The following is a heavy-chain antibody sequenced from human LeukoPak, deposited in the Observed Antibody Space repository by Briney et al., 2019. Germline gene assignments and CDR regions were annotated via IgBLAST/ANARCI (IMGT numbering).Heavy chain of an antibody. CDR3: ASTPDFWSGYYTGEGYYFDY. CDR2: IYYSGST. CDR1: GGSISSYY. J-gene: IGHJ4*02. D-gene: IGHD3-3*01. Sequence: SETLSLTCTVSGGSISSYYWSWIRQPPGKGLEWIGYIYYSGSTNYNPSLKSRVTISVDTSKNQFSLKLSSVTAADTAVYYCASTPDFWSGYYTGEGYYFDYWGQGTLVTVSS. V-gene: IGHV4-59*12.